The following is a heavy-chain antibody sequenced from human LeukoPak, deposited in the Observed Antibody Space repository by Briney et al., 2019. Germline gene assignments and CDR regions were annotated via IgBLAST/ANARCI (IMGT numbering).Heavy chain of an antibody. Sequence: GGSLRLSCAASGFTFSSHSMNWVRQAPGRGLEWVSSISSSSSYIYYADSVKGRFTISRDNAKNSLYLQMNSLRAEDTAVYYCARDLIAAGHFDYWGQGTLVTVSS. CDR3: ARDLIAAGHFDY. CDR2: ISSSSSYI. D-gene: IGHD6-13*01. J-gene: IGHJ4*02. CDR1: GFTFSSHS. V-gene: IGHV3-21*01.